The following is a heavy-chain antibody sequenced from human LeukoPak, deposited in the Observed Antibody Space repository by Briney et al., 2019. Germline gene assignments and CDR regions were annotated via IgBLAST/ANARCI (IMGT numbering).Heavy chain of an antibody. J-gene: IGHJ4*02. CDR2: ILASGSAS. V-gene: IGHV3-23*01. CDR3: AKDRVPDNRWNFDY. D-gene: IGHD1-1*01. CDR1: GFTLSGYT. Sequence: PGGSLRLSCAVSGFTLSGYTMSWVRRAPGKWLEWVSSILASGSASYYGDSVKGRFTISRDSSKTTLYLEMNSLRVEDTAVYYCAKDRVPDNRWNFDYWGQGTLVTVSS.